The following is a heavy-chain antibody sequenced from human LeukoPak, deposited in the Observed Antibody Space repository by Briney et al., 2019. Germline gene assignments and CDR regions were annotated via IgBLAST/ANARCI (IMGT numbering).Heavy chain of an antibody. D-gene: IGHD6-13*01. J-gene: IGHJ4*02. Sequence: ASVKVSCKASGGTFSSYAISWVRQAPGQGLEWMGWISAYNGNTNYAQKLQGRVTMTTDTSTSTAYMELRSLRSDDTAVYYCARDPAAGYFDYWGQGTLVTVSS. CDR2: ISAYNGNT. CDR3: ARDPAAGYFDY. CDR1: GGTFSSYA. V-gene: IGHV1-18*01.